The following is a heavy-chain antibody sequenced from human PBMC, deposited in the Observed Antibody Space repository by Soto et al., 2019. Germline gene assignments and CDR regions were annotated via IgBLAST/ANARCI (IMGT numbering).Heavy chain of an antibody. V-gene: IGHV4-61*01. CDR3: AKAHYSGSSWPLPGK. CDR1: GGSVSSGSYY. D-gene: IGHD1-26*01. J-gene: IGHJ4*02. CDR2: IYYSGST. Sequence: QVQLQESGPGLVKPSETLSLTCTVSGGSVSSGSYYWSWIRQPPGKGLEWIGYIYYSGSTNYNPSLKSRVTISVDTSKNQFSLKLSSVTAADTAVYYCAKAHYSGSSWPLPGKWGQGTLVTVSS.